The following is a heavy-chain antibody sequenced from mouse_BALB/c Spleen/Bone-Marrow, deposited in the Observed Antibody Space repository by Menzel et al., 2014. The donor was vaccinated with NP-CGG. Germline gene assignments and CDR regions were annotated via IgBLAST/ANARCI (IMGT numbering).Heavy chain of an antibody. CDR1: GFTFSNYG. Sequence: VQLVESGGDLVKPGGSLQLSCAASGFTFSNYGMSWVRQTPDKRLEWVATISSGGSYTYYPASVKGRFTISRDNAKNTLYLQMSSLKSEDTAMYYCARRGGGPMDYWGQGTSVTVSS. CDR3: ARRGGGPMDY. J-gene: IGHJ4*01. V-gene: IGHV5-6*01. CDR2: ISSGGSYT.